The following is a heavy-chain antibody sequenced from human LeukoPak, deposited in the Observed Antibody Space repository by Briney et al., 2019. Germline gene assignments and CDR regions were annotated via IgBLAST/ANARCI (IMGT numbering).Heavy chain of an antibody. CDR3: AKILQGSSNDGH. CDR2: ISASGGTS. J-gene: IGHJ4*02. Sequence: GGSLRLSCSASGFTFNNYAMNWVRQAPGKGLEWVSAISASGGTSYYADSVKGRFTISRDNSRNTVYLQIHSLRAEDTAVYYCAKILQGSSNDGHWGQGTLVTVSS. D-gene: IGHD6-13*01. CDR1: GFTFNNYA. V-gene: IGHV3-23*01.